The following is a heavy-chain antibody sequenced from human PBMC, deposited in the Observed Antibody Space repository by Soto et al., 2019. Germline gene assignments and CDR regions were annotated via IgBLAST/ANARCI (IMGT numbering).Heavy chain of an antibody. CDR1: GGSLSSNIYY. J-gene: IGHJ4*02. CDR2: INYSGAT. V-gene: IGHV4-39*01. Sequence: SETLSLTCTVTGGSLSSNIYYWGWIRQPPGEGLEWIGTINYSGATYYNLSLKSRVTISVDSSKNQFSLKLKSVTAADTAVYYCARLLFGGRYPSNFDYWGPGTLVTVSS. CDR3: ARLLFGGRYPSNFDY. D-gene: IGHD1-26*01.